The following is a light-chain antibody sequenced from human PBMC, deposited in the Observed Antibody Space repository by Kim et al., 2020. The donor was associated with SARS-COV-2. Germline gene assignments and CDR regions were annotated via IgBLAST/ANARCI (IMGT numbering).Light chain of an antibody. Sequence: QRVAISCSGSSANSGNNAVSWYQQLPGKAPKLLIYYDDLLPSGVSDRFSGSKSGTSASLAISGLQSEDEAYYYCAAWDDSLNGPVFGGGTQLTVL. CDR2: YDD. J-gene: IGLJ3*02. CDR1: SANSGNNA. V-gene: IGLV1-36*01. CDR3: AAWDDSLNGPV.